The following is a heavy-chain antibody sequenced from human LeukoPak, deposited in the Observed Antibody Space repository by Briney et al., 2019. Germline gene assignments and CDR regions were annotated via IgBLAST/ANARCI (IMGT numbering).Heavy chain of an antibody. CDR3: ARAGSGRAPFGY. J-gene: IGHJ4*02. V-gene: IGHV3-21*01. CDR2: ISSSSSYI. Sequence: GVSLRLSCAASGFSFSSYSMNGVRLAPGKGLEWVSSISSSSSYIYYADSVQGRFTISRDNAKNSLYLQMNSLRAEDTAVYYCARAGSGRAPFGYWGQGTLVTVSS. D-gene: IGHD2-15*01. CDR1: GFSFSSYS.